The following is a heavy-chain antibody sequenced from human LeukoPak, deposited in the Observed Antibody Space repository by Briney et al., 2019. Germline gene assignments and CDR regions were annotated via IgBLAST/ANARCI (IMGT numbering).Heavy chain of an antibody. CDR2: INTDGSTT. V-gene: IGHV3-74*01. CDR3: ARGRGGSYHY. CDR1: GFTFSTDW. D-gene: IGHD1-26*01. Sequence: GGSLRLSSAASGFTFSTDWMHWVRQPPGKGLVWVARINTDGSTTTYADSVKGRFTISRDNAKNTLYLQLNSLRVEDTAVYYCARGRGGSYHYWGQGTLVTVSS. J-gene: IGHJ4*02.